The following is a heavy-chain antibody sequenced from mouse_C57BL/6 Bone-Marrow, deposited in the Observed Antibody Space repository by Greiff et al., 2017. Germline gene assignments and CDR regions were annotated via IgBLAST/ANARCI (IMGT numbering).Heavy chain of an antibody. J-gene: IGHJ1*03. D-gene: IGHD2-4*01. CDR1: GYTFTSYW. CDR2: IYPGSGST. V-gene: IGHV1-55*01. CDR3: ARGDYYDYDGDWYFDV. Sequence: QVQLQQPGAELVKPGASVKMSCKASGYTFTSYWITWVKQRPGQGLEWIGDIYPGSGSTNYNEQFKSKATLTVDTSSSTAYMQLSSLTSEDSAVXYCARGDYYDYDGDWYFDVWGTGTTVTVSS.